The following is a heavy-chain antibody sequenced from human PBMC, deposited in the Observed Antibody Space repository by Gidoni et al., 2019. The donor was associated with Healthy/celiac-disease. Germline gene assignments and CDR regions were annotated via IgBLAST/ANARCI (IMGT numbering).Heavy chain of an antibody. CDR2: INHSGST. CDR1: GGSFSGSY. D-gene: IGHD3-10*01. J-gene: IGHJ6*03. Sequence: QVQLQQWGAGLLKPSATLSLTCAVYGGSFSGSYWTWIRQPPGKGLEWIGEINHSGSTNYNPSLKSRVTISVDTSKNQFSLKLSSVTAADTAVYYWARGTITMVRGVHTHYYYYMDVWGKGTTVTVSS. V-gene: IGHV4-34*01. CDR3: ARGTITMVRGVHTHYYYYMDV.